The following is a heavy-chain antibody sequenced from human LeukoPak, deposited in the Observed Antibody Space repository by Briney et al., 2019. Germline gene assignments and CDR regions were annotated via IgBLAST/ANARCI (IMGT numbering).Heavy chain of an antibody. Sequence: GGSLRLSCAASGFTFSDYYMSWTRQAPWKGLEWVSYISSSGSTIYYADSVKGRFTISRDNAKNSLYLQMNSLRAEDTAVYYCARDGEAAAVDYWGQGTLVTVSS. CDR1: GFTFSDYY. J-gene: IGHJ4*02. D-gene: IGHD6-13*01. CDR3: ARDGEAAAVDY. CDR2: ISSSGSTI. V-gene: IGHV3-11*04.